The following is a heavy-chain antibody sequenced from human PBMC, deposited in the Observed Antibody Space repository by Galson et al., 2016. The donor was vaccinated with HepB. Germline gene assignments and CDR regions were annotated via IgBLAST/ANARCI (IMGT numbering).Heavy chain of an antibody. CDR1: GFTFTTYS. Sequence: SLRLSCAVSGFTFTTYSMSWVRQVPGKGLEWVSSISSRSSYIYYADSVKGRFTISRDNARNSLYLEINSLRAEDTALYYCARLGAGAMPTNFGRDYYYGMDFWGQGTPVTVSS. J-gene: IGHJ6*02. CDR2: ISSRSSYI. D-gene: IGHD5-24*01. CDR3: ARLGAGAMPTNFGRDYYYGMDF. V-gene: IGHV3-21*06.